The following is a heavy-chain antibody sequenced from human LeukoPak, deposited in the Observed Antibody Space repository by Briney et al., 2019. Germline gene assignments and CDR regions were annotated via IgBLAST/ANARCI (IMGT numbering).Heavy chain of an antibody. V-gene: IGHV4-59*08. CDR2: IYYSGST. Sequence: PSETLSLTCTVSGGSISSYYWSWIRQPPGKGLEWIGYIYYSGSTNYNPSLKSRVTISVDTSKNQFSLKLSSVTAADTAVYYCARRVVAGMMGYFDYWGQGTLVTVSS. J-gene: IGHJ4*02. CDR3: ARRVVAGMMGYFDY. CDR1: GGSISSYY. D-gene: IGHD6-19*01.